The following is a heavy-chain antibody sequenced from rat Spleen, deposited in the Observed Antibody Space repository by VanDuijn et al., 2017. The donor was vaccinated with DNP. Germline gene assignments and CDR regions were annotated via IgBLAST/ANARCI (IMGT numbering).Heavy chain of an antibody. CDR3: ARGGRSYFDY. CDR2: ITSSGSRT. D-gene: IGHD1-11*01. V-gene: IGHV5-31*01. CDR1: GFTFNNKW. Sequence: EVQLVESGGDLVQPGRSLKLSCVASGFTFNNKWMTWIRQVPGKGLEWVASITSSGSRTYYRDSVKGRFTISRDNAESTLYLQMNSLRSEDTATYYCARGGRSYFDYWGQGVMVTVSS. J-gene: IGHJ2*01.